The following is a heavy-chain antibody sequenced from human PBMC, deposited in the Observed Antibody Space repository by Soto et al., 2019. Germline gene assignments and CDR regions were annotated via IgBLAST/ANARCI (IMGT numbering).Heavy chain of an antibody. V-gene: IGHV4-30-2*06. CDR3: ARDRRHIAAAGLRWFDP. CDR1: GVAMTYGGYS. CDR2: IGHLETT. J-gene: IGHJ5*02. D-gene: IGHD6-13*01. Sequence: PSETLSLTCSVSGVAMTYGGYSWSWIRQSPEKGLEWLGYIGHLETTYYNPSFKSRLSLSIDRTRNQFSLSLRSEDTAVYYCARDRRHIAAAGLRWFDPQGQGTQVTVSS.